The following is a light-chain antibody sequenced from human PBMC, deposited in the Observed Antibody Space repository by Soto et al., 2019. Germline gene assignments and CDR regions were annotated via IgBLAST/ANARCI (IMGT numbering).Light chain of an antibody. Sequence: EIVLSKSPGALSLSPGERATLNCRASQSVRSSYLAWYQQQPGQAPRLPIHGASRRATGIPDRFSGSGSGTDFTLTINRLEPEDFAVYFCQQYGDMWTFGQGTKVDIK. J-gene: IGKJ1*01. CDR1: QSVRSSY. CDR2: GAS. CDR3: QQYGDMWT. V-gene: IGKV3-20*01.